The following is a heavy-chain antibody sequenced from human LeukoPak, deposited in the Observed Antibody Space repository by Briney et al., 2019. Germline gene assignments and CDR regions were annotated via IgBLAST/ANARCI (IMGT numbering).Heavy chain of an antibody. J-gene: IGHJ3*02. CDR1: GGSISSSNW. CDR2: IYHSGST. D-gene: IGHD3-3*01. CDR3: ARDRSGSDAFDI. Sequence: SGTLSLTCAASGGSISSSNWWGWVRQPPGKGLEWIGEIYHSGSTNYNPSLKSRVTISVDKSKNQFSLKLSSVTAADTAVYYCARDRSGSDAFDIWGQGTMVTVSS. V-gene: IGHV4-4*02.